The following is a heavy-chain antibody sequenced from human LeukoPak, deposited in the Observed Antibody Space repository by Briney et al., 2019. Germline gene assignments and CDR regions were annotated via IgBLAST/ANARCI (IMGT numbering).Heavy chain of an antibody. J-gene: IGHJ4*02. Sequence: PGGSLRLSCAASGFTFSSYAMSWVRQAPGKGLEWVSAISGGGGSTHYADSVKGRFTISRDNSKNTLYLQMNSLRAEDTAVYYCAKLSLLWFGEFESPFDYWGQGTLVTVSS. CDR2: ISGGGGST. D-gene: IGHD3-10*01. CDR1: GFTFSSYA. CDR3: AKLSLLWFGEFESPFDY. V-gene: IGHV3-23*01.